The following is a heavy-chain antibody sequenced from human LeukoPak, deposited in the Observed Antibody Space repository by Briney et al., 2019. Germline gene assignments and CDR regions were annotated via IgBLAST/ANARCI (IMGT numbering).Heavy chain of an antibody. V-gene: IGHV3-30*03. CDR2: ISYDGSNK. CDR3: ARDVSAQLDY. Sequence: PGGSLRLSCAASGFTFSSYGMHWVRQAPGKGLEWVAVISYDGSNKYYADSVKGRFTISRDNSKNTLYLQMNSLRAEDTAVYYCARDVSAQLDYWGQGTLVTVSS. CDR1: GFTFSSYG. D-gene: IGHD6-6*01. J-gene: IGHJ4*02.